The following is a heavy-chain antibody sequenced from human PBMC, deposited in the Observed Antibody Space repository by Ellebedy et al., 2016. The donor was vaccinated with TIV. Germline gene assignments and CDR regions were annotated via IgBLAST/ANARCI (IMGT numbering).Heavy chain of an antibody. V-gene: IGHV3-23*01. J-gene: IGHJ6*02. D-gene: IGHD5-18*01. CDR3: ATLDSSYYYYYGMDV. Sequence: GESLKISCAASGFTFSSYAMSWVRQAPGKGLEWVSVISGSGGSTYYADSVKGRFTISRDNSKNTLYLQMNSLRAEDTAVYYCATLDSSYYYYYGMDVWGQGTTVTVSS. CDR1: GFTFSSYA. CDR2: ISGSGGST.